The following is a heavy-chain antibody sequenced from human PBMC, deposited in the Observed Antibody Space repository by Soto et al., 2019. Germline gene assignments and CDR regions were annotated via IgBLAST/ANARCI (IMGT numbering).Heavy chain of an antibody. J-gene: IGHJ4*02. Sequence: SETLSLTCTVSGGSIGSSSYYWGWIRQPPGKGLEWIGNIYYSGNTFYNPSLKSRVTISVDTSKDQFYLHLTSVTAAGTAIFYCPSFPPLVTTPFDFGGQGTLVPVPP. CDR2: IYYSGNT. CDR1: GGSIGSSSYY. V-gene: IGHV4-39*01. D-gene: IGHD3-9*01. CDR3: PSFPPLVTTPFDF.